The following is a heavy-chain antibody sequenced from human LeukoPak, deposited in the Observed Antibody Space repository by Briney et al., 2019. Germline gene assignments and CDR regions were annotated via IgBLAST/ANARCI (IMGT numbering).Heavy chain of an antibody. CDR3: AKDKSQVGVDSVSTLVDH. D-gene: IGHD2-8*02. J-gene: IGHJ4*02. CDR1: GFTFRNFG. Sequence: GGSLTLSCAASGFTFRNFGMHWVRQAPGKGLEWVAFIRFDGRDEYYVDSLKGRFTISRDNSKNTVYLQMNSLTSEDTALYYCAKDKSQVGVDSVSTLVDHWGQGTLVIVPS. V-gene: IGHV3-30*02. CDR2: IRFDGRDE.